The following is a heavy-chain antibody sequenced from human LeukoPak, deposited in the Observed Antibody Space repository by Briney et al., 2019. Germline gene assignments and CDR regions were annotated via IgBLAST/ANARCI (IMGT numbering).Heavy chain of an antibody. CDR1: GGTFSSYA. D-gene: IGHD3-16*02. CDR3: AASKLVVPYYYYYYMDV. CDR2: IIPIFGTA. V-gene: IGHV1-69*01. J-gene: IGHJ6*03. Sequence: SVKVSCKASGGTFSSYAISWVRQAPGQGLEWMGGIIPIFGTANYAQKFQGRVTITADESTSTAYMELSSLRSEDTAVYYCAASKLVVPYYYYYYMDVWGKGTTVTVSS.